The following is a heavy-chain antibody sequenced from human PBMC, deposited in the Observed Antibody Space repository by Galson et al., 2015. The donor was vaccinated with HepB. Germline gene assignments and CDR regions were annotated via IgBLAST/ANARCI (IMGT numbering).Heavy chain of an antibody. CDR3: TRWDCGRDRNRCYEGV. CDR1: GFSFSTYA. CDR2: ISQIGDYT. J-gene: IGHJ6*04. Sequence: SLRLSCAASGFSFSTYAMHWVRQAPGKGLEYVSSISQIGDYTYYGNSVRGRFTISRVNSENTLYLHMGSLTAEDTAVYYCTRWDCGRDRNRCYEGVWGKGTTVTVSS. V-gene: IGHV3-64*01. D-gene: IGHD2-2*01.